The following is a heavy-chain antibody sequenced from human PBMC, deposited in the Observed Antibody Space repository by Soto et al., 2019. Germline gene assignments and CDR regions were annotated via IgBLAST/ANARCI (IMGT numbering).Heavy chain of an antibody. Sequence: EVQLVESGGGLVQPGGSLRLSCEASGFTFSIYSMNWVRQAPGKGLEWVSYMTSDSKTIHYADSVKGRFTISRDNAKNSLYLQMNSLRAEDTAVYYCARGVIYGFDAWGQGTMVTVSS. CDR1: GFTFSIYS. CDR2: MTSDSKTI. CDR3: ARGVIYGFDA. J-gene: IGHJ3*01. V-gene: IGHV3-48*01. D-gene: IGHD2-21*01.